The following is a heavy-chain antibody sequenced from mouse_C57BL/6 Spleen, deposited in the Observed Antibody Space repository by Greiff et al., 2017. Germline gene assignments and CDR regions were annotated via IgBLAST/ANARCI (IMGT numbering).Heavy chain of an antibody. CDR2: IYPGGGDT. CDR1: GYAFSSYW. D-gene: IGHD1-1*01. Sequence: VPLQQSGAELVKPGASVKISCKASGYAFSSYWMTWVKPRPGKGLEWIGQIYPGGGDTNYNGQFKGQATLTADNSSSTDYMQLSSLTSEDAEVYFCERPLNYGSSYVWFAYWGQGTLVTVSA. V-gene: IGHV1-80*01. J-gene: IGHJ3*01. CDR3: ERPLNYGSSYVWFAY.